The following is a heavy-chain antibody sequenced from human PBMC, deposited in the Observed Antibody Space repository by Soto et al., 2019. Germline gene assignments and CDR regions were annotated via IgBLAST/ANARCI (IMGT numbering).Heavy chain of an antibody. CDR3: ARDQTVAGPTTFDY. CDR1: GFFFSSYA. D-gene: IGHD6-19*01. Sequence: LRLSCAASGFFFSSYAMSWVRQAPGKGLEWVSSISGNGGSTYYADSVKGRFTISRDNAKNTLYLQMNSLRAEDTAVYYCARDQTVAGPTTFDYCGQGTLVTVSS. J-gene: IGHJ4*02. CDR2: ISGNGGST. V-gene: IGHV3-23*01.